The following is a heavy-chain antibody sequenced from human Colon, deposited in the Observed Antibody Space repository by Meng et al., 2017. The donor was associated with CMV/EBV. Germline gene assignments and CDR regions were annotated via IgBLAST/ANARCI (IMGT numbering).Heavy chain of an antibody. CDR2: ISAYNGNT. J-gene: IGHJ4*02. V-gene: IGHV1-18*01. CDR1: GDTFIDFG. CDR3: ARELARRGY. Sequence: QVQVVQSGTEVKKPGAAVKVSCKASGDTFIDFGISWVRQAPGQGLEWMGWISAYNGNTNYAQRFQGRVALTTDTSTSTVYMELGSLTSDDTAMYYCARELARRGYWGQGTLVTVCS.